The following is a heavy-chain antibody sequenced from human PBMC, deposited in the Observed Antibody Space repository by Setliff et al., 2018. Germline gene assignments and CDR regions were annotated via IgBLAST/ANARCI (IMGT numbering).Heavy chain of an antibody. Sequence: LSLTCTVSGGSISSYYWSWIRQPPWKGLEWIGYIYTSGSTNYNPSLKSRVTISLDTSKNQFSLKLTSVTAADTAVYYCARDQFSSGWYGAPESYFDRWGQGVLVTVSS. CDR1: GGSISSYY. J-gene: IGHJ4*02. CDR3: ARDQFSSGWYGAPESYFDR. D-gene: IGHD6-19*01. CDR2: IYTSGST. V-gene: IGHV4-4*08.